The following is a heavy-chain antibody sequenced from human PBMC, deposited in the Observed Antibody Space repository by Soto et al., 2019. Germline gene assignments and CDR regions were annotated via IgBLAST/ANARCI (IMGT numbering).Heavy chain of an antibody. V-gene: IGHV4-30-4*01. CDR3: ARGVRGCSGGSCYRHNCFDP. CDR2: IYYSGST. J-gene: IGHJ5*02. Sequence: SETLSLTCTVSGGSISSGDYYWSWIRQPPGKGLEWIGYIYYSGSTYYNPSLKSRVTISVDTSKNQFSLKLSSVTAADTAVYYCARGVRGCSGGSCYRHNCFDPWGQRTLVTVSS. CDR1: GGSISSGDYY. D-gene: IGHD2-15*01.